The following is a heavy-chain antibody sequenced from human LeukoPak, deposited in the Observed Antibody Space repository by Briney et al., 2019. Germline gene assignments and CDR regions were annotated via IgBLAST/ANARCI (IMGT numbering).Heavy chain of an antibody. J-gene: IGHJ2*01. Sequence: GGSLRLSCAASGFTVSSNYMHWVRQAPGKGLEWVSVVYSGGSTYYADSVKGRFTTSRDNSKNTLYHQMNSLRAEDTAVYYCARLLGDYGGDWYFDLWGRGTLVTVSS. V-gene: IGHV3-66*04. CDR3: ARLLGDYGGDWYFDL. D-gene: IGHD4-17*01. CDR2: VYSGGST. CDR1: GFTVSSNY.